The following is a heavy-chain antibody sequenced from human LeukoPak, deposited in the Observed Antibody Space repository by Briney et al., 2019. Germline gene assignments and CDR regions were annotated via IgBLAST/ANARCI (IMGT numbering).Heavy chain of an antibody. D-gene: IGHD2/OR15-2a*01. CDR3: ARERVTTTSFDY. J-gene: IGHJ4*02. V-gene: IGHV3-7*01. CDR1: GFTFTNYW. CDR2: IKQDGGAK. Sequence: PGGSLRLSCAASGFTFTNYWMNWLRLAPGKGLEWVANIKQDGGAKNYVDSVKGRFTISRDNAKNSLYLQMNNLRVEDTAVYYCARERVTTTSFDYWGQGVLVTVSS.